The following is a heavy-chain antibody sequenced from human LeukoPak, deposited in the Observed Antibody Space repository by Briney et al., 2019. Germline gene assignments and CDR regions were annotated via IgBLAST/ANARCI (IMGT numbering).Heavy chain of an antibody. CDR1: GYTFTSYG. J-gene: IGHJ4*02. CDR2: ISAYNGNT. V-gene: IGHV1-18*01. D-gene: IGHD6-19*01. CDR3: AREEVRRAVAGYFDY. Sequence: ASVKVSCKASGYTFTSYGISWVRQAPGQGLEWMGWISAYNGNTNYAQNLQGRVTMTTDKSTNTAYMELRSLRSDNAAVYYCAREEVRRAVAGYFDYWGQGTLVTVSS.